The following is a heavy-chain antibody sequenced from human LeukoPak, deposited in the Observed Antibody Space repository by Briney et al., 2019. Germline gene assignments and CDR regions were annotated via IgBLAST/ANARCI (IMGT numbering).Heavy chain of an antibody. CDR3: ARGLNDANTESKYNCFDT. Sequence: GGSLRLSCAASGFPFSPYSMHWVRQAPGKGLEWLAVISVESYDGSTEDYVDSVKGRFTISRDNSKNTLFLQMNSLRPEDTAVYFCARGLNDANTESKYNCFDTWGQGTQVTVSS. CDR1: GFPFSPYS. V-gene: IGHV3-30-3*01. J-gene: IGHJ5*02. D-gene: IGHD1-1*01. CDR2: ISVESYDGSTE.